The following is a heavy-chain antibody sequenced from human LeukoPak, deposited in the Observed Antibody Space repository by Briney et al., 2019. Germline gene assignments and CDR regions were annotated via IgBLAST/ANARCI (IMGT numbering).Heavy chain of an antibody. D-gene: IGHD6-19*01. J-gene: IGHJ4*02. CDR1: GFTFSRYG. Sequence: GGTLRLSCAASGFTFSRYGMSWVRQAPGKGLEWVSVISDSGGSTYYADSVKGRLTSSRDNSKNTLYLQMKSLRAEDTAVYYCAKGQWLGLENLFFDYWGQGTLVTVSS. CDR2: ISDSGGST. V-gene: IGHV3-23*01. CDR3: AKGQWLGLENLFFDY.